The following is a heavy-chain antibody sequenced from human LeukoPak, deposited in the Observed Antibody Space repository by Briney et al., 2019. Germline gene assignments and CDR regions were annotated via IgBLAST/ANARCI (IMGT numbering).Heavy chain of an antibody. Sequence: PGGSLRLSCAASGFTVGNSYLNWVRQAPGKGLVWVSVIYSGGNTYYADSVKGRFTISRGNSKNTLYLQMNSLRAEDTAVYYCAKGGAYYYDSSASGFDYWGQGTLVTVSS. V-gene: IGHV3-53*01. J-gene: IGHJ4*02. D-gene: IGHD3-22*01. CDR2: IYSGGNT. CDR3: AKGGAYYYDSSASGFDY. CDR1: GFTVGNSY.